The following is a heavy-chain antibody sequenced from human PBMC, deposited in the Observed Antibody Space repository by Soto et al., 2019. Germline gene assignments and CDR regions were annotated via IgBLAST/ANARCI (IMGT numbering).Heavy chain of an antibody. CDR1: GYTFTSYA. D-gene: IGHD3-10*01. CDR2: INAGNGNT. CDR3: AGVMCGSGFCNWFDP. Sequence: QVQLVQSGAEVKKPGASVKVSCKASGYTFTSYAMHWVRQAPGQRLEWMGWINAGNGNTKYSQKFQGTVTITRDTSESTAYMELGSLRSEDTAVYYCAGVMCGSGFCNWFDPWGQGTLVTVSS. V-gene: IGHV1-3*01. J-gene: IGHJ5*02.